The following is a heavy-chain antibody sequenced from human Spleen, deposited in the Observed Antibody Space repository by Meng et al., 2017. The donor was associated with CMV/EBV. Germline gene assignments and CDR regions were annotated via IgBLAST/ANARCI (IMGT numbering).Heavy chain of an antibody. V-gene: IGHV3-23*03. J-gene: IGHJ2*01. D-gene: IGHD5-24*01. CDR2: IYSGGTNT. CDR3: AKIMATSAWYFDL. Sequence: GESLKISCAASGFTFSDYYMSWVRQAPGKGLEWVSVIYSGGTNTYYADSVKGRFTISRDNSKNTLYLQMNSLRAEDTALYYCAKIMATSAWYFDLWGRGTLVTVSS. CDR1: GFTFSDYY.